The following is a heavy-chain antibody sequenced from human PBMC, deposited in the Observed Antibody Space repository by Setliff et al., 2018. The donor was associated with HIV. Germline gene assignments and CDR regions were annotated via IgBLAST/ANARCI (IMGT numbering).Heavy chain of an antibody. Sequence: SETLSLTCAVYGGSFSGFYWTFIRQSPGKGLEWIGEVTHSGTTTYDPSLKRRITISVDTSKNQFSLKLTSVTAADMGVYYCARQDSSSFDPWGQGTLVTVSS. D-gene: IGHD3-22*01. CDR1: GGSFSGFY. J-gene: IGHJ5*02. CDR3: ARQDSSSFDP. CDR2: VTHSGTT. V-gene: IGHV4-34*01.